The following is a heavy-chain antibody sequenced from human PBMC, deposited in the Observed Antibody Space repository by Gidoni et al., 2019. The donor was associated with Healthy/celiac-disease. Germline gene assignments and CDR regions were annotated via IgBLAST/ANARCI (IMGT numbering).Heavy chain of an antibody. J-gene: IGHJ4*02. D-gene: IGHD2-15*01. CDR3: ASLQGVVVVAATGGFDY. Sequence: EGQLLESGGGLVQPGGSLRLSCAAPGFTFSSYAMSWVRQAPGKGLECVSAISGSGGSTYYAYSVKGRFTISRDNSKNTLYLQMNSLRAEDTAVYYCASLQGVVVVAATGGFDYWGQGTLVTVSS. CDR1: GFTFSSYA. V-gene: IGHV3-23*01. CDR2: ISGSGGST.